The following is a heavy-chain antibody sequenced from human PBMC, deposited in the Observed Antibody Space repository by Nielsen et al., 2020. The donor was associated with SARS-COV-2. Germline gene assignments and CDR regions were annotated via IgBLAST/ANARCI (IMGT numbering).Heavy chain of an antibody. Sequence: GGSLRLSCAASGFTFDDYAMHWVRQAPGKGLEWVSGISLNSGSIAYADSVKGRFTISRDNAKNSLHLQMNSLRAEDTAFYYCARGRRVGTTLFEYWGQGTLVTVSS. D-gene: IGHD1-14*01. V-gene: IGHV3-9*01. CDR2: ISLNSGSI. CDR1: GFTFDDYA. J-gene: IGHJ4*02. CDR3: ARGRRVGTTLFEY.